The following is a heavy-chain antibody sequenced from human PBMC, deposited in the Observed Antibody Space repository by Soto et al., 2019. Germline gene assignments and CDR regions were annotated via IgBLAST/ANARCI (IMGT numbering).Heavy chain of an antibody. V-gene: IGHV3-33*06. CDR3: AKAIAGAPGWLDP. CDR2: IWYDGRNK. Sequence: PGRSLRLSCAASGFTFRDYGMHWVRQAPGKGLEWVAGIWYDGRNKYYADSVKGRFTISRDNSKNSVYLQMNRLRAEDTAVYYCAKAIAGAPGWLDPWGQGTVVTVSS. CDR1: GFTFRDYG. J-gene: IGHJ5*02. D-gene: IGHD6-19*01.